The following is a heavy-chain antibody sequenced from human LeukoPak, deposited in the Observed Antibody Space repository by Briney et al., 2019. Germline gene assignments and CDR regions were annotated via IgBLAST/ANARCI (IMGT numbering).Heavy chain of an antibody. CDR2: IRSKAYGGTT. D-gene: IGHD1-1*01. Sequence: GGSLGLSCTASGFTFGDYAMSWFRQAPGKGLEWVGFIRSKAYGGTTEYAASVKGRFTISRDDSKSIAYLQMNSLKTEDTAVYYCTRDPVTGTTAYFDYWGQGTLVTVSS. J-gene: IGHJ4*02. V-gene: IGHV3-49*03. CDR3: TRDPVTGTTAYFDY. CDR1: GFTFGDYA.